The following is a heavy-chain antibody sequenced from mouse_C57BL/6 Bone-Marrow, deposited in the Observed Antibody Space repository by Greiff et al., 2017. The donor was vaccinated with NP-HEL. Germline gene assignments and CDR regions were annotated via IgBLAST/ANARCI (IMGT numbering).Heavy chain of an antibody. CDR3: ARSYYGTIYYAMDY. CDR2: IYPGSGST. J-gene: IGHJ4*01. V-gene: IGHV1-55*01. CDR1: GYTFTSYW. Sequence: QVQLQQPGAELVKPGASVKMSCKASGYTFTSYWITWVKQRPGQGLEWIGDIYPGSGSTNYNEKFKSKATLTVDTSSSTAYMQLSSLTSEDSAVYYCARSYYGTIYYAMDYWGQGTSVTVSS. D-gene: IGHD2-1*01.